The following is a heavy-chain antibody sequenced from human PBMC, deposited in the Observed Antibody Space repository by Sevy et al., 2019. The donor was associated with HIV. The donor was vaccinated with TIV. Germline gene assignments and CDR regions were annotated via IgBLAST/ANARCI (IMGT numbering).Heavy chain of an antibody. CDR3: AREIHGSGSYYRGWAFDI. D-gene: IGHD3-10*01. Sequence: GGSLRLSCAASGFTFSSYSMNWVRQAPGKGLEWVSYISSSSSTIYYADSVKGRFTISRENAKNSLYLQMNSLRHEDTAVYYCAREIHGSGSYYRGWAFDIWGQGTMVTVSS. CDR1: GFTFSSYS. CDR2: ISSSSSTI. V-gene: IGHV3-48*02. J-gene: IGHJ3*02.